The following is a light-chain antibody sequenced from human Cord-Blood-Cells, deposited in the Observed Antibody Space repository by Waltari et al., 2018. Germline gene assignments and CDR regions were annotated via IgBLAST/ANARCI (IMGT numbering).Light chain of an antibody. CDR2: GAS. CDR3: QQWIT. CDR1: QSVSSGY. J-gene: IGKJ5*01. Sequence: EIVLTQSPGTLSLSPGERATLSCRASQSVSSGYLAWYQQKPGQAPRLLIYGASSRATGIPDRFSGSGSGTDFTLTISRLEPEDFAVYYCQQWITFGQGTRLEIK. V-gene: IGKV3-20*01.